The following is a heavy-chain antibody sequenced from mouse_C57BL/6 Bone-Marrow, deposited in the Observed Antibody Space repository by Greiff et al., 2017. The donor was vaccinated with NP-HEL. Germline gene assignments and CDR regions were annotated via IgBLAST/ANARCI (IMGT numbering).Heavy chain of an antibody. CDR2: ILPGSGNT. Sequence: QVQLQQSGAELMKPGASVKLSCKATGYTFTGNWIEWVKQRPGHGLEWIGEILPGSGNTYYNERFKGKAPFTADTSSNTAYMQLRSLTTEDSAIYYCARDYYGSSYFDYWGQGTTLTVSS. CDR3: ARDYYGSSYFDY. CDR1: GYTFTGNW. J-gene: IGHJ2*01. D-gene: IGHD1-1*01. V-gene: IGHV1-9*01.